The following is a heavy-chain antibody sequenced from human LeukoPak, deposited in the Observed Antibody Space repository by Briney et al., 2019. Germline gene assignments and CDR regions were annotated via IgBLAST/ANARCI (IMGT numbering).Heavy chain of an antibody. Sequence: SETLSLTCAVSGYSISSGYYWAWIRQPPGKGQEWIGSMYHSGSTYDSPSLKSRVTMSVDTSKNQFSLKLTSVTAADTAVYYCARQRYCHSTSCYFNYWGQGTLVTVSS. CDR1: GYSISSGYY. J-gene: IGHJ4*02. D-gene: IGHD2-2*01. CDR3: ARQRYCHSTSCYFNY. CDR2: MYHSGST. V-gene: IGHV4-38-2*01.